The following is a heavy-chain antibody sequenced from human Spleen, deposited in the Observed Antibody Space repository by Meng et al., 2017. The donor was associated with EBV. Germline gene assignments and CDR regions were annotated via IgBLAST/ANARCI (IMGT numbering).Heavy chain of an antibody. CDR2: IHYGGAS. CDR1: DVSVTRGEYY. V-gene: IGHV4-61*08. D-gene: IGHD6-19*01. J-gene: IGHJ4*02. CDR3: ARGHSSDWDYFFDS. Sequence: VQLQESGPGLVKPWDTLSLTCSASDVSVTRGEYYWTWIRQSPGKGLEWIGYIHYGGASNYNPSLKSRVTISLDTSKNQFSLRVNAVTAADTAVYFCARGHSSDWDYFFDSWGLGTLVTVSS.